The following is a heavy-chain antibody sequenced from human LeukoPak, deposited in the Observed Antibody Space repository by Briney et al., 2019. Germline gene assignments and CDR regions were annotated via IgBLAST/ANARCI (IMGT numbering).Heavy chain of an antibody. D-gene: IGHD2-15*01. CDR3: ARDRGPDCSGGRCWDY. CDR2: IYYSGST. J-gene: IGHJ4*02. CDR1: GDSISRYY. Sequence: SETLSLTCTVSGDSISRYYWSWIRQPPGKGPEWIGYIYYSGSTNYNPSLKSRVTMSVDTSKNQFSLTLSSVTAADTAVYYCARDRGPDCSGGRCWDYWGQGTLVTVSS. V-gene: IGHV4-59*01.